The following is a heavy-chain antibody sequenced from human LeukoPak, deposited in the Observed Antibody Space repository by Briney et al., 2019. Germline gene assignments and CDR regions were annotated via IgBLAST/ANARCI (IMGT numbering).Heavy chain of an antibody. D-gene: IGHD7-27*01. CDR2: INPNSGT. V-gene: IGHV1-2*02. J-gene: IGHJ4*02. CDR1: GYTSTDYY. Sequence: ASVKVSCKASGYTSTDYYIHWVRQAPGQGLQWMGWINPNSGTNYAQKFQGRVTMTRDTSINTAYMELNRLRSDDTAIYYCATGKVSGDDLDYWGQGTLVTVSS. CDR3: ATGKVSGDDLDY.